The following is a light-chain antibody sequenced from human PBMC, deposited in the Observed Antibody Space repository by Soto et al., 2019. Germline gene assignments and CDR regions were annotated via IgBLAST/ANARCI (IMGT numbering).Light chain of an antibody. V-gene: IGKV3-20*01. J-gene: IGKJ2*01. CDR1: QSVSNNY. CDR3: QQYGSSPPYT. Sequence: EVVLTQSPGTLSLSPGERATLSCRASQSVSNNYFAWYQQKPGQAHRRLIFGSSDRATGIPDRFSGSGSGTDFTLTISRLEPEDFAVYYCQQYGSSPPYTFGQGTKLEIK. CDR2: GSS.